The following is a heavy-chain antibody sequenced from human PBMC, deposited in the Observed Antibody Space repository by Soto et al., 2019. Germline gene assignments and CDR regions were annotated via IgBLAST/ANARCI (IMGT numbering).Heavy chain of an antibody. CDR3: AGAPRSSGWYL. J-gene: IGHJ4*02. CDR1: GFTFTSSA. Sequence: SVKVSCKASGFTFTSSALQWVRQARGQRLEWIGWIVVGSGNTNYAQKFQERVTITRDMSTSTAYMELSSLRSEDTAVYYCAGAPRSSGWYLWGQGTLVTVSS. V-gene: IGHV1-58*01. D-gene: IGHD6-19*01. CDR2: IVVGSGNT.